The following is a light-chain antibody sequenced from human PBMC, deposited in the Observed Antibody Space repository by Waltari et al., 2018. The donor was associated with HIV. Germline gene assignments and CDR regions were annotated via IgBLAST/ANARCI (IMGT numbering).Light chain of an antibody. Sequence: EIALTQSPATMSVSPGERAVLSCRASQSVSMHLAWYQQKSGQGPRLLIYETSTRAAGTPGRFNGSGSGTDFVLTITDVEPGDVAVYYCQQRGTWPLVTFGGGTKVE. CDR3: QQRGTWPLVT. V-gene: IGKV3-11*01. CDR2: ETS. CDR1: QSVSMH. J-gene: IGKJ4*01.